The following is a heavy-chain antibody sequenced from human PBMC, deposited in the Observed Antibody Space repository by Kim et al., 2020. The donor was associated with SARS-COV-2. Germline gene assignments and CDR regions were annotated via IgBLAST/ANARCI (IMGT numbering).Heavy chain of an antibody. CDR2: IYYSGST. D-gene: IGHD3-16*01. J-gene: IGHJ4*02. Sequence: SETLSLTCTVSGGSISSGDYYWSWIRQPPGKGLEWIGYIYYSGSTYYNPSLKSRVTISVDTSKNQFSLKLSSVTAADTAVYYCARVDMITFGGAWGQGTLVTVSS. CDR1: GGSISSGDYY. CDR3: ARVDMITFGGA. V-gene: IGHV4-30-4*01.